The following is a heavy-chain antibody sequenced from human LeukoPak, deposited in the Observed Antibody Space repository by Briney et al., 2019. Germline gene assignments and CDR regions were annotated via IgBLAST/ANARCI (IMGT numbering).Heavy chain of an antibody. CDR2: ISGSGGST. J-gene: IGHJ4*02. CDR1: GFNFSSYA. V-gene: IGHV3-23*01. D-gene: IGHD3-10*01. CDR3: AKDFGPYGSGSYYNPLFDY. Sequence: QPGGSLRLSCAASGFNFSSYAMSWVRQAPGKGLEWVSAISGSGGSTYYADSVKGRFTISRDNSKNTLYLQMNSLRAEDTAVYYCAKDFGPYGSGSYYNPLFDYWGQGTLVTVSS.